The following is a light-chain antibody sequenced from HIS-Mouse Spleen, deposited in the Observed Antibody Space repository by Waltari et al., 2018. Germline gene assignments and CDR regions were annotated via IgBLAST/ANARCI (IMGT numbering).Light chain of an antibody. CDR1: ALPKKY. CDR3: YSTDSSGNHRV. CDR2: EDS. J-gene: IGLJ2*01. Sequence: SYELTQPPSVSVSPGQTARITCSGDALPKKYAYWYQQKSGQATVLVLYEDSKRPPGIPEGVSGSSSGTMATLTYSGAQVEDEADYYCYSTDSSGNHRVFGGGTKLTVL. V-gene: IGLV3-10*01.